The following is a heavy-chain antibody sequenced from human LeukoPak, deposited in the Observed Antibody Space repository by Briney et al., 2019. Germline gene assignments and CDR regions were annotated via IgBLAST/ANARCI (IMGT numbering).Heavy chain of an antibody. CDR3: AREGDGYNSDY. Sequence: TGGSLRLSCAASGFTVSSNHMSWVRQAPGKGLEWVSVIYSGGSTYYADSVKGRFTISRDNSKNTLYLQMNSLRAEDTAVYYCAREGDGYNSDYWGQGTLVTVSS. V-gene: IGHV3-53*01. J-gene: IGHJ4*02. CDR2: IYSGGST. CDR1: GFTVSSNH. D-gene: IGHD5-24*01.